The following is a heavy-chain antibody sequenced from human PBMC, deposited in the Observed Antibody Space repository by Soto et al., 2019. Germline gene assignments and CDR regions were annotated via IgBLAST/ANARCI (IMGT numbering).Heavy chain of an antibody. CDR1: GFFFSSYA. V-gene: IGHV3-21*06. CDR2: ISDDSSYI. J-gene: IGHJ1*01. D-gene: IGHD3-16*01. Sequence: PGGSLRLSCAASGFFFSSYAMSWVRQAPGKGLEWLSSISDDSSYIDYADSLRGRFTVSRDNARNSLYLQIDSLGVEDTAVYYCATPYYFNHWGPGTLVTVSS. CDR3: ATPYYFNH.